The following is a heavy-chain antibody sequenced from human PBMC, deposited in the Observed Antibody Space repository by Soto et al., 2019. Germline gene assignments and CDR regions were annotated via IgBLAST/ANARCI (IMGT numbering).Heavy chain of an antibody. V-gene: IGHV3-53*01. Sequence: LPYPASEIAVKSKYISFGRRALGKGLEWVSVIFRAGKIYDGDCVKRRFTRSSDNSRSTWFLQMNSLRAEDTAVYYCARDSGLMWGNYGMGVWGQGTTGTGYS. D-gene: IGHD2-15*01. CDR3: ARDSGLMWGNYGMGV. J-gene: IGHJ6*02. CDR2: IFRAGKI. CDR1: EIAVKSKY.